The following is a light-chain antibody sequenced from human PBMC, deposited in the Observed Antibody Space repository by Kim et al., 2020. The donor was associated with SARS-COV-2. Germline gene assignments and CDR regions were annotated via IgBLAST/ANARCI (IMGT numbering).Light chain of an antibody. CDR3: QQYDRSPYT. Sequence: EIVLTQSPGTLSLSPGERATLSCRASQSVASNHLAWFQQKPGQAPRLLVYCTSSRATGIPDRFSGSGSGTDFTLTISRLEPEDFAIYYCQQYDRSPYTFCQGTKLEI. CDR1: QSVASNH. V-gene: IGKV3-20*01. J-gene: IGKJ2*01. CDR2: CTS.